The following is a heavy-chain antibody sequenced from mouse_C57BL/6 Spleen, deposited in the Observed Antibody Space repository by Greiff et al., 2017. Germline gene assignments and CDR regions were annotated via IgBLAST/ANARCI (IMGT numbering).Heavy chain of an antibody. D-gene: IGHD2-4*01. Sequence: VQLQQSGAELVRPGTSVKMSCKASGYTFTNYWIGWAKQRPGHGLEWIGDIYPGGGYTNYDETFKGKATLTADKSSSTAYMQFSSLTSEDSAIYYCARSAITKYFGYWGQGTTLTVSS. V-gene: IGHV1-63*01. CDR1: GYTFTNYW. CDR2: IYPGGGYT. CDR3: ARSAITKYFGY. J-gene: IGHJ2*01.